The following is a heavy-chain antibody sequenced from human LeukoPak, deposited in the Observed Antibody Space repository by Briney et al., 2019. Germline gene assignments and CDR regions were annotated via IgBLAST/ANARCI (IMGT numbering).Heavy chain of an antibody. D-gene: IGHD1-7*01. J-gene: IGHJ6*02. CDR1: GYTFTSYA. CDR2: INAGNGNT. Sequence: GASVKVSCKASGYTFTSYAMHWVRQAPGQRLEWMGRINAGNGNTKYSQKFQGRVTITRDTSASTAYMELSSMRSEDTAVYYCARSENFLWYYYYGMDVWGQGTTVTVSS. V-gene: IGHV1-3*01. CDR3: ARSENFLWYYYYGMDV.